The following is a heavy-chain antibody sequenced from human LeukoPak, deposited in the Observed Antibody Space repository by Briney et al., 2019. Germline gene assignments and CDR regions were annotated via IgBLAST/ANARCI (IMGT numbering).Heavy chain of an antibody. CDR2: IYTAGST. CDR1: GLTVSSNH. J-gene: IGHJ4*02. Sequence: GGSLRLSCAVSGLTVSSNHMIWVRQAPGKGLEWVSIIYTAGSTFYPDSVKGRFTISRDNTQNTLCLQMNSLRAEDTAAYYCARGGAADYWGQGTLVTVSS. D-gene: IGHD1-26*01. CDR3: ARGGAADY. V-gene: IGHV3-53*01.